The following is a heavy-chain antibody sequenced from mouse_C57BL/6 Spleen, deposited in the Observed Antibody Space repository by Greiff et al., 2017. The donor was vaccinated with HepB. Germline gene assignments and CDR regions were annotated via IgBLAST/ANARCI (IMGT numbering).Heavy chain of an antibody. Sequence: VKLQQPGAELVKPGASVKLSCKASGYTFTSYWMQWVKQRPGQGLEWIREIDPSDSYTNYNQKFKGKATLTVDTSSSTAYMQLSSLTSEDSAVYYCARRDGSSYGFAYWGQGTLVTVSA. J-gene: IGHJ3*01. D-gene: IGHD1-1*01. CDR1: GYTFTSYW. CDR2: IDPSDSYT. CDR3: ARRDGSSYGFAY. V-gene: IGHV1-50*01.